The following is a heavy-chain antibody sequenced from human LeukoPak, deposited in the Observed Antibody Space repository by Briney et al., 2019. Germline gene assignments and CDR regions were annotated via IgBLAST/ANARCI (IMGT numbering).Heavy chain of an antibody. Sequence: GGSLRLSCAASGFTFSSYAMSWVRQAPGKGLEWVSAISGSGGSTYYADSVKGRVTISRDNSKNTLYLQMNSLRAEDTAVYYCAKDPKAVAGTRYFQHWGQGTLVTVSS. J-gene: IGHJ1*01. D-gene: IGHD6-19*01. CDR3: AKDPKAVAGTRYFQH. CDR1: GFTFSSYA. V-gene: IGHV3-23*01. CDR2: ISGSGGST.